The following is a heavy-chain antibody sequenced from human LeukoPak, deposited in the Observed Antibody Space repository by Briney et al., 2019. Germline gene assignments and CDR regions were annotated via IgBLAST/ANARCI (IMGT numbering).Heavy chain of an antibody. J-gene: IGHJ4*02. CDR3: VRDKIVGATKNDY. CDR2: INNSGGST. Sequence: PGGSLRLSCAASGFTFSSFVMSWVRQAPGKGLEWVSTINNSGGSTYYADSVKGRFTISRDNAQNSLYLHMNSLRAEDTAVYYCVRDKIVGATKNDYWGQGILVTVSS. V-gene: IGHV3-23*01. CDR1: GFTFSSFV. D-gene: IGHD1-26*01.